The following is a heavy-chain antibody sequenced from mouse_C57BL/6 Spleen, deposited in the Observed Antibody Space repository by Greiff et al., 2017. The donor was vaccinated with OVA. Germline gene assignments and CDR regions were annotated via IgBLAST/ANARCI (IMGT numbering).Heavy chain of an antibody. CDR3: ARDYSNFAY. V-gene: IGHV1-82*01. Sequence: QVQLQQSGPELVKPGASVKISCKASGYAFSSSWMNWVKQRPGKGLEWIGRIYPGDGDTNYNGKFKGKATLTADKSSMTAYMQLSSLTSEDSAVYFCARDYSNFAYWGQGTLVTVSA. D-gene: IGHD2-5*01. CDR1: GYAFSSSW. CDR2: IYPGDGDT. J-gene: IGHJ3*01.